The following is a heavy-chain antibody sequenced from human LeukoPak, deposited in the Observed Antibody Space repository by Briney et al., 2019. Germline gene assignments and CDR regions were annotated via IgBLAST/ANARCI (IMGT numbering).Heavy chain of an antibody. CDR2: ISGSGGST. V-gene: IGHV3-23*01. CDR1: GFTFSSYG. CDR3: AKDYKGVWLAYGSGSLESDY. D-gene: IGHD3-10*01. J-gene: IGHJ4*02. Sequence: PGGSLRLSCAASGFTFSSYGMSWVRQAPGKGLEWISSISGSGGSTYYADSVKGRFTISRDNSKNTLYLQMNSLRAEDTAVYYCAKDYKGVWLAYGSGSLESDYWGQGTLVAASS.